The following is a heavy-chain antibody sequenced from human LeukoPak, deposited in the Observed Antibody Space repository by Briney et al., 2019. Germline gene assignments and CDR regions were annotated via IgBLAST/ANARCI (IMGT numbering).Heavy chain of an antibody. V-gene: IGHV4-31*03. CDR3: ARVPTPYDTTGLLDP. D-gene: IGHD1-1*01. CDR2: IYYTGTT. CDR1: GGSIGRGGYY. J-gene: IGHJ5*02. Sequence: SQTLSLTCTVSGGSIGRGGYYWSWVRQSPGKGLEWIGYIYYTGTTNYNPSLKSRVTMSVDTSKNQFSLNLSSVTAADTAVYYCARVPTPYDTTGLLDPWGQGALVTVSS.